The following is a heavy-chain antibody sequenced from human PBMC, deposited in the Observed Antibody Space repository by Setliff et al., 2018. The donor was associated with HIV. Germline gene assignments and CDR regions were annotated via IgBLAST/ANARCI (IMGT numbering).Heavy chain of an antibody. CDR3: SKEKFTFTVVRGVIDS. Sequence: GGSLRLSCTASGFTFNIYSMNWIRQAPGKGLEWVSYISRSSGTIYYADSVKGRFTISRDKSKNTLYLQMNSLRAEDTAFYYCSKEKFTFTVVRGVIDSWGQGTLVTVSS. J-gene: IGHJ4*02. CDR1: GFTFNIYS. CDR2: ISRSSGTI. D-gene: IGHD3-10*01. V-gene: IGHV3-48*01.